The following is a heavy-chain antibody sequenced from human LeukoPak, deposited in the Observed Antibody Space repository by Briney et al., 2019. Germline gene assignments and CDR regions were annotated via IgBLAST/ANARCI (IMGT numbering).Heavy chain of an antibody. CDR3: AADSRRSSGWFLPDRFDI. V-gene: IGHV1-24*01. D-gene: IGHD6-19*01. J-gene: IGHJ3*02. CDR1: GYTLTDLS. CDR2: FDPEAGET. Sequence: GASVKVSCKVSGYTLTDLSMHWVRQTPGSGPVWMGGFDPEAGETVYAQKFQGRVTMTDDTSTDTAYMELSSLRSEDTAVYYCAADSRRSSGWFLPDRFDIWGQGTKVTVSS.